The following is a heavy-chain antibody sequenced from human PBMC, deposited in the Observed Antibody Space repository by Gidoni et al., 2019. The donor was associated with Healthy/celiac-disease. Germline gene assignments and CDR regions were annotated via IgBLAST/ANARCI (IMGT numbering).Heavy chain of an antibody. CDR2: IYYSGST. J-gene: IGHJ6*03. CDR1: GGSISSYS. Sequence: QVQLQESGPGLVTPSETLSLTCTFPGGSISSYSWSWIRQPPGKGLEWIGYIYYSGSTNYNPSLKSRVTISVDTSKNQFSLKLSSVTAADTAVYYCARALHYDILTGSKNPYYYYYMDVWGKGTTVTVSS. D-gene: IGHD3-9*01. V-gene: IGHV4-59*01. CDR3: ARALHYDILTGSKNPYYYYYMDV.